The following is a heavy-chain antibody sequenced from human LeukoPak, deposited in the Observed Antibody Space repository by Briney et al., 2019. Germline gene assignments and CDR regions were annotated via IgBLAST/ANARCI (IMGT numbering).Heavy chain of an antibody. V-gene: IGHV4-34*01. J-gene: IGHJ5*02. CDR2: INHSGST. D-gene: IGHD2-2*01. CDR3: ARGAKRSVTYCSSTSCSLLFDP. CDR1: GGSFSGYY. Sequence: SETLSLTCAVYGGSFSGYYWSWISQPPGKGLEWIGEINHSGSTNYNPSLKSRVTISVDTSKNQFSLKLSSVTAADTAVYYCARGAKRSVTYCSSTSCSLLFDPWGQGTLVTVSS.